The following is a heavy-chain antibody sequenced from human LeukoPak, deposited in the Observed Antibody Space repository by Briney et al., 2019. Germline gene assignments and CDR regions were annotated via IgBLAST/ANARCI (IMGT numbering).Heavy chain of an antibody. D-gene: IGHD6-19*01. CDR2: ISGSGGST. Sequence: PGGSLRLSCAASGFTFSSYPMSWVRQAPGKGLEWVSAISGSGGSTYYADSVKGRFTISRDNSKNTLYLQMNSLRAEDTAVYYCAKDRSGWTDLGYFDYWGQGTLVTVSS. V-gene: IGHV3-23*01. CDR1: GFTFSSYP. CDR3: AKDRSGWTDLGYFDY. J-gene: IGHJ4*02.